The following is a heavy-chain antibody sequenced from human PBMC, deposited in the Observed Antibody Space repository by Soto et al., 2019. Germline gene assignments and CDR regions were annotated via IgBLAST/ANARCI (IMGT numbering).Heavy chain of an antibody. D-gene: IGHD3-22*01. J-gene: IGHJ4*02. CDR2: INHSGST. V-gene: IGHV4-34*01. Sequence: PSETLSLTCAVYGGSFSGYYWSWIRQPPGKGLEWIGEINHSGSTNYNPSLKSRVTISVDTSKNQFSLKLSSVTAADTAGYYCATGMIVVDGAKAFDYWGQGALVTVS. CDR3: ATGMIVVDGAKAFDY. CDR1: GGSFSGYY.